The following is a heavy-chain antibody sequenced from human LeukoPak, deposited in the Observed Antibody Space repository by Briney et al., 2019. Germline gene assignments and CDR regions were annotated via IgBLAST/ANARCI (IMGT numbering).Heavy chain of an antibody. D-gene: IGHD4-23*01. CDR1: GFTFSSYA. V-gene: IGHV3-30*04. CDR2: ISYDGSNK. J-gene: IGHJ6*02. CDR3: AGDMTTGVYYYYGMDV. Sequence: GGSLRLSCAASGFTFSSYAMHWVRQAPGKGLEWVAVISYDGSNKYYADSVKGRFTISRDNSKNTLYLQMNSLRAEDTAVYYCAGDMTTGVYYYYGMDVWGQGTTVTVSS.